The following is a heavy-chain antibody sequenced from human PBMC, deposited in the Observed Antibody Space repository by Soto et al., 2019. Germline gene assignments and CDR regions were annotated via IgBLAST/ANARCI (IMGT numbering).Heavy chain of an antibody. CDR2: LKQDGSEK. J-gene: IGHJ4*02. CDR3: ARGSRGYSDYKFDY. CDR1: GFTFSNYW. V-gene: IGHV3-7*04. D-gene: IGHD5-12*01. Sequence: QPGGSLRLSCAASGFTFSNYWMNWVRQAPGKGLEWVANLKQDGSEKYYVDSVKGRFTISRDNAKNSLYLQMNSLRAEDTAVYYCARGSRGYSDYKFDYWGQGTLVTVSS.